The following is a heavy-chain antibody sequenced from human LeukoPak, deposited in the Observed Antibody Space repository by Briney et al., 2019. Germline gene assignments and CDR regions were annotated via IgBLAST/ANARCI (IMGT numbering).Heavy chain of an antibody. CDR3: ARDEGMVRGDDY. CDR2: ISGSGSTM. Sequence: PGGSLRLSCAASGFTFSRYEMNWVRQAPGKGLEWVSYISGSGSTMYYADSVKGRFTISRDNAKNSLSLQMNSLRAEDTAVYYCARDEGMVRGDDYWGQGTLVTVSS. CDR1: GFTFSRYE. D-gene: IGHD3-10*01. J-gene: IGHJ4*02. V-gene: IGHV3-48*03.